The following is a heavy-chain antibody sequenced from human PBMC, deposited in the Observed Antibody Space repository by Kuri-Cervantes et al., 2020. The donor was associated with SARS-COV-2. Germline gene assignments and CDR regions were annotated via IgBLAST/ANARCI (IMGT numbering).Heavy chain of an antibody. J-gene: IGHJ3*02. CDR1: ETTFPNYD. V-gene: IGHV1-69*05. D-gene: IGHD3-3*01. CDR2: IIPIFGTA. CDR3: ARWDDFWSGDDAFDI. Sequence: SVKVSCKAPETTFPNYDINWVRQAPGQGLEWMGGIIPIFGTANYAQKFQGRVTITTDESTSTAYMELSSLRSEDTAVYYCARWDDFWSGDDAFDIWGQGTMVTVSS.